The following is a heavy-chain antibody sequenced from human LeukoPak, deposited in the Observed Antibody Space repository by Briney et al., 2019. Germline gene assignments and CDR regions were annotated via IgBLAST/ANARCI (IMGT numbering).Heavy chain of an antibody. CDR3: AGRNAMDV. J-gene: IGHJ6*02. CDR1: GFTFSSYA. Sequence: QSGGSLRLSCAASGFTFSSYAMSWVRQAPGKGLEWVSAISGSGGSTYYADSVKGRFTISRDDAKSSLYLQMNSLRAEDTAVYYCAGRNAMDVWGQGTTVIVFS. CDR2: ISGSGGST. V-gene: IGHV3-23*01.